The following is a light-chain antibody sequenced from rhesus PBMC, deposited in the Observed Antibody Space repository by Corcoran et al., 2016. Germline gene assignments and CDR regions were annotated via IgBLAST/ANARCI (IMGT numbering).Light chain of an antibody. Sequence: DIVMTQTPLSLPVTPGEPASISCRSSQSLLDSEDGNTYLDWYLQTPGQSPQSMIYEVSNLDSGVPDGVRGSGSDTDFTLKISRVEAEDVWVYYCMQVIEFPLTFGGGTKVELK. J-gene: IGKJ4*01. V-gene: IGKV2-104*02. CDR1: QSLLDSEDGNTY. CDR2: EVS. CDR3: MQVIEFPLT.